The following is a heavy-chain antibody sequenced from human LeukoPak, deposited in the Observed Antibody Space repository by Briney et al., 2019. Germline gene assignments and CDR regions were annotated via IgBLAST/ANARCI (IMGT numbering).Heavy chain of an antibody. D-gene: IGHD2-8*02. CDR1: GFIFNSYG. Sequence: GRSLRLSCAASGFIFNSYGMHWVRQAPGKGLEWVAVIWYDGSDKYYADSVKGRFTIFRENSKNTLYLQMNSLRAEDTAVYYCARGGGVNYFDYWGQGTLVTVSS. J-gene: IGHJ4*02. V-gene: IGHV3-33*01. CDR2: IWYDGSDK. CDR3: ARGGGVNYFDY.